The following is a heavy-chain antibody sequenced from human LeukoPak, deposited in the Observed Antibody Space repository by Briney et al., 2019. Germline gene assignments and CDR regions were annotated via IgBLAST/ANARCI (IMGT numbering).Heavy chain of an antibody. V-gene: IGHV1-2*02. CDR1: GGTFTDYY. Sequence: ASVKVSCKASGGTFTDYYIHWVRQAPGHGLEWLGWMNVKTGATSSAQRFPGRFTMTRDTSIGTASMEFSSLTSDDTAVYYCARQSGTYWGLDYWGQGTLVTVSS. D-gene: IGHD1-26*01. J-gene: IGHJ4*02. CDR3: ARQSGTYWGLDY. CDR2: MNVKTGAT.